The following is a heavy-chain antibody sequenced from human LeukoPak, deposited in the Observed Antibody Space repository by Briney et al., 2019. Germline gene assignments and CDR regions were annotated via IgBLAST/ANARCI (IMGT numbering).Heavy chain of an antibody. CDR1: GFTFSGYG. CDR2: ISYDGSNK. J-gene: IGHJ4*02. V-gene: IGHV3-30*18. D-gene: IGHD2-15*01. Sequence: GRSLRLSCAASGFTFSGYGMHWVRQAPGKGLEWVAVISYDGSNKYYADSVKGRFTISRDNSKNTLYLQMNSLRAEDTAVYYCAKDWVVVAATTDWGQGTLVTVSS. CDR3: AKDWVVVAATTD.